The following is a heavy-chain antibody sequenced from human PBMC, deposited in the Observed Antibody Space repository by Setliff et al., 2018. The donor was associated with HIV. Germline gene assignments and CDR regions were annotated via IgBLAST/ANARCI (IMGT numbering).Heavy chain of an antibody. J-gene: IGHJ4*02. D-gene: IGHD3-9*01. CDR2: IYGNGVTK. V-gene: IGHV3-23*03. CDR1: GFTFSGQS. Sequence: GGSLRLSCVASGFTFSGQSMNWVRQAPGKGLEWVSIIYGNGVTKYYADSVKGRFTVSRDDSRNTVYLQMSSLRVEDTAVYYCARPPPSLQDFDFVFDSWGQGTLVTVSS. CDR3: ARPPPSLQDFDFVFDS.